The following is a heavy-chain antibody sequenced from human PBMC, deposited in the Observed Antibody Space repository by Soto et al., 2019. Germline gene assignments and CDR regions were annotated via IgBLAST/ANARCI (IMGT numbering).Heavy chain of an antibody. CDR1: GGTFSSFP. CDR3: ARDRHYENHTFYYLKYYFDY. Sequence: QVQLVQSETEVKKPGSSVKVSCKTSGGTFSSFPIAWVRQAPGQGLEWVGGIIPVLGAPSYAQTFQGRVTITADESTSAAYLELSSLRSDDMAVYFCARDRHYENHTFYYLKYYFDYWGQGTLVTVSS. J-gene: IGHJ4*02. D-gene: IGHD3-22*01. V-gene: IGHV1-69*01. CDR2: IIPVLGAP.